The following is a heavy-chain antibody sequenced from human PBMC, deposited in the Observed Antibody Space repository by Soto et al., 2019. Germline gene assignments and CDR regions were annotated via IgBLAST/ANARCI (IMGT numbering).Heavy chain of an antibody. CDR2: ISYDGSNK. D-gene: IGHD4-17*01. CDR3: AKEDEGDYGDYGARYYGMDV. V-gene: IGHV3-30*18. J-gene: IGHJ6*02. Sequence: QVQLVESGGGVVQPGRSLRLSCAASGFTFSSYGMHWVRQAPGKGLEWVAVISYDGSNKYYADSVKGRFTISRDNSKNTLYLKMNSLRAEDTAVYYCAKEDEGDYGDYGARYYGMDVWGQGTTVTVSS. CDR1: GFTFSSYG.